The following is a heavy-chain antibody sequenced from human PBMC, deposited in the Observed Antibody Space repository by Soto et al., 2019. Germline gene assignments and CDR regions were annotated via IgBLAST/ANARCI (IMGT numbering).Heavy chain of an antibody. CDR3: ASFPLDY. CDR1: GFTFSSYS. CDR2: IGVTTTTV. J-gene: IGHJ4*02. Sequence: PGGSLRLSCAASGFTFSSYSMNWVRQAPGKGLEWISYIGVTTTTVYYADSVRGRFTISRDNARNSLYLQMNSLRDEDTAVYYCASFPLDYWSQGSLVTVSS. V-gene: IGHV3-48*02.